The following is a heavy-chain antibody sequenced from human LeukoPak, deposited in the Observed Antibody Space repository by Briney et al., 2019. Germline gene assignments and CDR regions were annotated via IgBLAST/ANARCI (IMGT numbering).Heavy chain of an antibody. V-gene: IGHV3-15*01. CDR3: ATDPGEWEPI. CDR1: GFTVSSNY. CDR2: IKSKTDGGTS. J-gene: IGHJ3*02. Sequence: PGGSLRLSCAASGFTVSSNYMSWVRQAPGKGLEWVGRIKSKTDGGTSDYAAPVQGRFTISRDDSKNTLYLQMNSLKIEDTAVYYCATDPGEWEPIWGQGTMVTVSS. D-gene: IGHD1-26*01.